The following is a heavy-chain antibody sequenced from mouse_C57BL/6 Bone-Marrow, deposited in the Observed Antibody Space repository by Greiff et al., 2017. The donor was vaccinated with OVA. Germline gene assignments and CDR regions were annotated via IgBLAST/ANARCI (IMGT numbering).Heavy chain of an antibody. CDR1: CYTFTSYW. CDR3: ARVDGYYVGWYFDV. CDR2: IHPNSGST. V-gene: IGHV1-64*01. Sequence: VQLQQPGAELVKPGASVKLSCKASCYTFTSYWMHWVKQRPGQGLEWIGMIHPNSGSTNYNEKFKSKATLTVDKSSSTAYMQLSSLTSEDSAVYYCARVDGYYVGWYFDVWGTGTTVTVSS. D-gene: IGHD2-3*01. J-gene: IGHJ1*03.